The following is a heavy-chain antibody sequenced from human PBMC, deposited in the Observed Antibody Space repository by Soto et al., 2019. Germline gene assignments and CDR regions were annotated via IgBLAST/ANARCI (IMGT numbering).Heavy chain of an antibody. CDR3: AKDTSGWYKDY. CDR2: INGGGGRT. D-gene: IGHD6-19*01. J-gene: IGHJ4*02. V-gene: IGHV3-23*01. Sequence: PGGSLRLSCVASGFTFSNYAMRWVRQAPGKGLEWVSSINGGGGRTYNADSVKGRFTISRDNSMDTLYLQMNSMRAEDTAVYYCAKDTSGWYKDYWGQGTLVTISS. CDR1: GFTFSNYA.